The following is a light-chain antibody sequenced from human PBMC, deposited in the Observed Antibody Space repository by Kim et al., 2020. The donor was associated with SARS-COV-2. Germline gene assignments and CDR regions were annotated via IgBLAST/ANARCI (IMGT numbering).Light chain of an antibody. CDR1: RLRRYY. V-gene: IGLV3-19*01. CDR2: GKN. J-gene: IGLJ2*01. CDR3: NSRDSNDNVV. Sequence: VALGQKVRITCQGDRLRRYYATWYQQKTGQAPILVIYGKNNRPSGIPDRFSGSSSGNTASLTITGTQAGDEADYYCNSRDSNDNVVFGGGTQLTVL.